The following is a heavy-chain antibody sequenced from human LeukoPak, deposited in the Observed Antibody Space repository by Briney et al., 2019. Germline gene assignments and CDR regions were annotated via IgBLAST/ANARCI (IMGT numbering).Heavy chain of an antibody. Sequence: XGSLRLSCAASGFIFSNYWMTWVRQAPGKGLEWVANIKRDGSDKYFVDSVRGRFTISRDNAKNTLYLQMNSLRAQHTALYFCARDGGDFDSTTCYDRLDYWGQGTLVTVSS. CDR2: IKRDGSDK. J-gene: IGHJ4*02. D-gene: IGHD2/OR15-2a*01. CDR3: ARDGGDFDSTTCYDRLDY. CDR1: GFIFSNYW. V-gene: IGHV3-7*04.